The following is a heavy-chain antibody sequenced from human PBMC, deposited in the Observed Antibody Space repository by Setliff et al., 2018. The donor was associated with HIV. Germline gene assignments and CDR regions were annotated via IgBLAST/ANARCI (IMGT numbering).Heavy chain of an antibody. V-gene: IGHV3-23*01. Sequence: GESLKISCAASGFTFSNHVMNWVRQAPGKGLEWVSAISTSGGAADYADSVKGRFTISRDNSRNALYLQMSSLRAEDTALYFCARRGNLLEGRQLDSWGQGTLVTVSS. CDR3: ARRGNLLEGRQLDS. D-gene: IGHD1-1*01. CDR2: ISTSGGAA. CDR1: GFTFSNHV. J-gene: IGHJ4*02.